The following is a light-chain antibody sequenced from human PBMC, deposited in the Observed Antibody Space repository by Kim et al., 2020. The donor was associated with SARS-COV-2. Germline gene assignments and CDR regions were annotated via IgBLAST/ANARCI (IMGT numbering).Light chain of an antibody. Sequence: DIQMTQSPSSLSASVGDRVTITCRASQGISNYLAWFQQKPGKAPKSLIYAASSLQSGVPSKFSGSGSGTVFPPTSSARQPEVFAIFYPQNYNIYPGGGGGPTFGQGTRLEIK. CDR2: AAS. CDR3: QNYNIYPGGGGGPT. V-gene: IGKV1-16*02. CDR1: QGISNY. J-gene: IGKJ5*01.